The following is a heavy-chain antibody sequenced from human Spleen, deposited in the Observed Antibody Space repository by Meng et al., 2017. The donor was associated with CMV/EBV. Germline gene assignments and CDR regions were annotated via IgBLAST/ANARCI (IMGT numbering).Heavy chain of an antibody. Sequence: GGSLRLSCAASGFTFSSYAMHWVRQAPGKGLEWVAVISYDGSNKYYGDSVKGRFTISRDNAKNTLYLQMNSLRAEDTAVYYCARDPYSTYYYYGMDVWGQGTTVTVSS. CDR3: ARDPYSTYYYYGMDV. V-gene: IGHV3-30-3*01. CDR1: GFTFSSYA. J-gene: IGHJ6*02. D-gene: IGHD4-11*01. CDR2: ISYDGSNK.